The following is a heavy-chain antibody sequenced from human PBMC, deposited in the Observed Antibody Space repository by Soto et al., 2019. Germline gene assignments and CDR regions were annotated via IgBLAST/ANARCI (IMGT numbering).Heavy chain of an antibody. CDR1: GFTFSSYG. V-gene: IGHV3-30*03. CDR3: ASIAVGY. CDR2: ISYDGSNK. J-gene: IGHJ4*02. Sequence: QVQLVESGGGVVQPGRSLRLSCAACGFTFSSYGMQWVRQAPGKGLEWVAVISYDGSNKYYAESVKGRFTMARDNPKHPQSLQMNSLRAGDTVVYYCASIAVGYWGPGNLVPVSS. D-gene: IGHD6-19*01.